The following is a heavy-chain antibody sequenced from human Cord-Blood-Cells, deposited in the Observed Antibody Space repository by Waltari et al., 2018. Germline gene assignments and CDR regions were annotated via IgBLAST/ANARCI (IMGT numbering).Heavy chain of an antibody. CDR1: GYTFTSYD. D-gene: IGHD1-7*01. CDR3: AGKYNWNYGDAFDI. Sequence: QVTLVQSCAEVKKPGASVKVSCTASGYTFTSYDINWVRQATGQGHEWMGWMNPNSGNTGYAQKFQGRVTITRNTSISTAYMGLSSLRSEDTAVYYCAGKYNWNYGDAFDIWGQGTMVTVSS. V-gene: IGHV1-8*03. J-gene: IGHJ3*02. CDR2: MNPNSGNT.